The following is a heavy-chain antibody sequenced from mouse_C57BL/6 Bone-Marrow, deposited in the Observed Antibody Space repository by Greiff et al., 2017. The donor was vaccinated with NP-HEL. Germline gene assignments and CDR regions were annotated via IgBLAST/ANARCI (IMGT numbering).Heavy chain of an antibody. D-gene: IGHD2-1*01. CDR1: GYTFTSYW. CDR3: ARFYGNYLYFDY. CDR2: IDPSDSYT. J-gene: IGHJ2*01. Sequence: QVQLQQPGAELVKPGASVKLSCKASGYTFTSYWMQWVKQRPGQGLEWIGEIDPSDSYTNYNQKFKGKAPLTVDTSSSTAYMQLSSLTSEDSAVYYCARFYGNYLYFDYWGQGTTLTVSS. V-gene: IGHV1-50*01.